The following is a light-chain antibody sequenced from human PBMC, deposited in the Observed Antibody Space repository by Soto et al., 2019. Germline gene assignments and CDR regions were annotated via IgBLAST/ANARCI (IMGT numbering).Light chain of an antibody. Sequence: EIVLTQSPATLSLSPGERATLSCRTSQSVSSYFAWYQQKPGRAPRLLIYDASNRATGIPARFIGSGSGTGFTLTISSLEPEDFAVYYCQQRSNWPITFGQGTRLEIK. J-gene: IGKJ5*01. CDR2: DAS. V-gene: IGKV3-11*01. CDR3: QQRSNWPIT. CDR1: QSVSSY.